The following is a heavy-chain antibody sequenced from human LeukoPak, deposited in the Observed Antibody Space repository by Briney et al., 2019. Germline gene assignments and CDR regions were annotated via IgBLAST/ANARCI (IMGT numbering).Heavy chain of an antibody. CDR3: ARGRWEVRGVIITNFDY. Sequence: SETLSLTCSVSGYSISTDYYWSWIRPPPGKGPEWIGEINHSGSTDYNPSLKSRVTMSIDTSKNQFSLKLSSVTAADMAVYYCARGRWEVRGVIITNFDYWGQGILVTVSS. J-gene: IGHJ4*02. CDR2: INHSGST. V-gene: IGHV4-38-2*02. CDR1: GYSISTDYY. D-gene: IGHD3-10*01.